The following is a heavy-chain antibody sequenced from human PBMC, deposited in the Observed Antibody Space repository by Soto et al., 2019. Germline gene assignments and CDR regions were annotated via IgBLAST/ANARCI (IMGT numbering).Heavy chain of an antibody. Sequence: SETLSLTCAVSGGSITSSGYSWTWIRQPPGKGLEWIGYIYHTGTTYYNPSLKSRLTISLDRSKNHFSLKLTSVTAADTAVYFCAREIPMLRGAGGMDVWGQGTTVTF. CDR1: GGSITSSGYS. J-gene: IGHJ6*02. D-gene: IGHD3-10*01. CDR2: IYHTGTT. CDR3: AREIPMLRGAGGMDV. V-gene: IGHV4-30-2*01.